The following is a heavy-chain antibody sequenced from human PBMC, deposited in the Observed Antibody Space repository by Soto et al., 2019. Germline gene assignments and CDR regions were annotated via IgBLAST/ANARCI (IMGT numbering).Heavy chain of an antibody. Sequence: GGSLRLSCAASGFTFNNYGMHLVRQSPGKGLEWAACLSYDGSIKYYADSVKGRFTISRDNSKNTLHLQMNSLRAEDMAVYYCAKDEWTGVTNDGFQIWGQGTLVTVSS. CDR2: LSYDGSIK. D-gene: IGHD3-3*01. J-gene: IGHJ3*02. CDR3: AKDEWTGVTNDGFQI. V-gene: IGHV3-30*18. CDR1: GFTFNNYG.